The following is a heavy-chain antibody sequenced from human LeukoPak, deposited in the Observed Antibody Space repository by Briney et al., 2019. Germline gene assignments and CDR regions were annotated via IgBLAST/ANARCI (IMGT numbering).Heavy chain of an antibody. CDR2: ISSSGSTI. CDR1: GFTFSDYY. Sequence: PGGSLRLSCAASGFTFSDYYMSWIRQALGKGLEWVSYISSSGSTIYYADSVKGRFTISGDNAKNSLYLQMNSLRAEDTAVYYCARTLSLEWLFNWFDPWGQGTLVTVSS. J-gene: IGHJ5*02. D-gene: IGHD3-3*01. CDR3: ARTLSLEWLFNWFDP. V-gene: IGHV3-11*01.